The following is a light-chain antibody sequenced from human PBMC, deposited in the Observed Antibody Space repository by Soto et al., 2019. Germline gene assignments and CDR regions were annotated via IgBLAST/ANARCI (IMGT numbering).Light chain of an antibody. J-gene: IGKJ5*01. CDR1: QSVSSSY. CDR2: GAS. V-gene: IGKV3-20*01. CDR3: QQYGSSPGST. Sequence: EIVLTQSPGTLSLSPGERATLSCRASQSVSSSYLAWYQQKPGQAPGLLIYGASSRATGIPDRFSGSGSGTDFTLTISRLEPEDFAVYYCQQYGSSPGSTFGQGTRLEIK.